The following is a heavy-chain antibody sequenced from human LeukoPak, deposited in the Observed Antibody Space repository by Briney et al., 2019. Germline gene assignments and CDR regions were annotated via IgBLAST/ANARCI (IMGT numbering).Heavy chain of an antibody. CDR2: ISAYNGNT. V-gene: IGHV1-18*01. Sequence: ASVTVSCKSSVYTFTSYGISWVRQAPGRGLEWVGWISAYNGNTNYAQKLQGRVTMTTDTSTSTAYMELRSLRSDDTAVYYCARDYVASSTSIWSYYYLDVWGKGTTVTVSS. J-gene: IGHJ6*03. CDR3: ARDYVASSTSIWSYYYLDV. D-gene: IGHD2-2*01. CDR1: VYTFTSYG.